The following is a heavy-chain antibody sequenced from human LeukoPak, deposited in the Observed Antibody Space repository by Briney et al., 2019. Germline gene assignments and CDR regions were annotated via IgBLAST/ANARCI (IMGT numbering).Heavy chain of an antibody. CDR1: GYTFTSYA. CDR2: INASNGNT. V-gene: IGHV1-3*01. CDR3: ARATVGAFDI. Sequence: ASVKVSCKASGYTFTSYAMHWVRQAPGQRLEWMGWINASNGNTKYSQKFQGRVTITRDTSASTAYMELSSLRSEDTAVYYCARATVGAFDIWGQGTMVTVSS. D-gene: IGHD1-14*01. J-gene: IGHJ3*02.